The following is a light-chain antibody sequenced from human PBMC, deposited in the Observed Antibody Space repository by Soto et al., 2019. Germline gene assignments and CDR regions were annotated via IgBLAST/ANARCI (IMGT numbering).Light chain of an antibody. V-gene: IGKV1-8*01. J-gene: IGKJ1*01. CDR1: QDIGNY. CDR3: QQFYNYPRT. CDR2: DAS. Sequence: AIRMTQSPSSFSAFTGDRVSINCRATQDIGNYFAWYQQIQRKAPKLLIYDASTLQPGVPSRFSGSGSGTDFTLTISYLQSEDFGTYYCQQFYNYPRTFGQGTKVDIK.